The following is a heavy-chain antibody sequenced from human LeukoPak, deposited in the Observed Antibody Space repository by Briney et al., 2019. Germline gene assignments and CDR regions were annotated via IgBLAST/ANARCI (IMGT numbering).Heavy chain of an antibody. CDR3: AGSGSYYAAIDY. J-gene: IGHJ4*02. V-gene: IGHV3-21*01. Sequence: RGSLRLSCAASGFTFSSYSMNWVRQAPGKGLEWVSSVSSSSSYIYYADSVKGRFTISRDNAKNSLYLQMNSLRAEDTAVYYCAGSGSYYAAIDYWGQGTLVTVS. CDR1: GFTFSSYS. D-gene: IGHD1-26*01. CDR2: VSSSSSYI.